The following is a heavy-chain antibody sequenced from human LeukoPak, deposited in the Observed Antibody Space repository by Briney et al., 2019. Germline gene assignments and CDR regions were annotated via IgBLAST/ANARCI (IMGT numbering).Heavy chain of an antibody. J-gene: IGHJ4*02. D-gene: IGHD3-10*01. Sequence: GGSLRLSCAASGXTFSSFQMNWVRQAPGKGLEWVSHISSSGSSIYYADSVKGRFTISRDNAKNSLYLQMNSLRAEDTAVYYCARGYYGSDYYFDYWGQGTLVTVSS. CDR3: ARGYYGSDYYFDY. CDR1: GXTFSSFQ. V-gene: IGHV3-48*03. CDR2: ISSSGSSI.